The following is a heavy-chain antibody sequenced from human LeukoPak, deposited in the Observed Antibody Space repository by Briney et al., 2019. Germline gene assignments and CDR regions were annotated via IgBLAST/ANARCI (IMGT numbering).Heavy chain of an antibody. CDR1: GYSISSGYY. CDR2: IDHSGST. D-gene: IGHD1/OR15-1a*01. J-gene: IGHJ4*02. V-gene: IGHV4-38-2*02. CDR3: TRDREHGTQDS. Sequence: SETLSLTCTVSGYSISSGYYWGWIRQPPGKGLEWIGSIDHSGSTYYIPSLKSRVTMSVDTSKNQFSLKLSSVTAADTAVYFCTRDREHGTQDSWGQGTLVTVS.